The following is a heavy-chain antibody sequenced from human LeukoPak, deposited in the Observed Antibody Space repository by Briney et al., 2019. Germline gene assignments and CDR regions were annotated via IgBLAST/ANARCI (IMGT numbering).Heavy chain of an antibody. CDR1: GYTFTSYD. J-gene: IGHJ4*02. CDR2: MNPNSGNT. D-gene: IGHD3-22*01. CDR3: ARVLSYYYDSSGYYTEH. V-gene: IGHV1-8*01. Sequence: GASVKVSCKASGYTFTSYDINWVRQATGQGLEWMGWMNPNSGNTGYAQKFQGRVTMTRNTSISTAYMELSSLRSEDTAVYYCARVLSYYYDSSGYYTEHWGQGTLVTVSS.